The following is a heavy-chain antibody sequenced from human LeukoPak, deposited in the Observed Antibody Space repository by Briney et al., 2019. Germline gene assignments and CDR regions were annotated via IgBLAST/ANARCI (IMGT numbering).Heavy chain of an antibody. CDR1: GYTFTSYY. J-gene: IGHJ4*02. CDR2: INPSGGST. D-gene: IGHD3-3*01. V-gene: IGHV1-46*01. CDR3: ALGAYYDFWSGYYFDY. Sequence: ASVKVSCKASGYTFTSYYMHWVRQAPGQGLEWMGIINPSGGSTSYAQKFQGRVTMTRDTSTSTVYMELSSLRSEDTAVYYCALGAYYDFWSGYYFDYWGQGTLVTVSS.